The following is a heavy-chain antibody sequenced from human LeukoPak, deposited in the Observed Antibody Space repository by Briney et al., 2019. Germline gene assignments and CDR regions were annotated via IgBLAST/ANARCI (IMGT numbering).Heavy chain of an antibody. V-gene: IGHV1-18*01. D-gene: IGHD3-3*01. CDR1: GYTFTSYG. CDR2: ISAYNGNT. J-gene: IGHJ6*02. Sequence: ASVKVSCKASGYTFTSYGISWVRQAPGQGLEWMGWISAYNGNTNYAQKLQGRVTMTTDTSTSTAYMELRSLRSDDTAVYYCARDRLYDFWSGYSRDYYYYGMDVWGQGTTVTVSS. CDR3: ARDRLYDFWSGYSRDYYYYGMDV.